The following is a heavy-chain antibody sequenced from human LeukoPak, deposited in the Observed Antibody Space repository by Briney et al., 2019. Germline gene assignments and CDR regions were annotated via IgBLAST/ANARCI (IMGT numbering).Heavy chain of an antibody. V-gene: IGHV4-30-2*01. CDR1: GGSISSGGYY. CDR2: IYHSGST. D-gene: IGHD2-2*01. J-gene: IGHJ5*02. CDR3: ARGDIVVNWFDP. Sequence: ASETLSLTCTVSGGSISSGGYYWSWIRQPPGKGLEWIGYIYHSGSTYYNPSLKSRVTISVDRSKNQFSLKLSSVTAADTAVYYCARGDIVVNWFDPWGQGTLVTVSS.